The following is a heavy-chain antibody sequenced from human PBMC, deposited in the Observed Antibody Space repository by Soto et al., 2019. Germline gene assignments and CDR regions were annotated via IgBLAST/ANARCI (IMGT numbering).Heavy chain of an antibody. Sequence: ASVKVSCKASGYTFTGYFIHWVRQAPGEGLEWVGYINPNSGVTKYAPRFLGRVTVTRDTSIRTAYMDLNNLRSDDTAVYFCARGGGTILVPLPGGPGTLVTSPQ. D-gene: IGHD6-6*01. J-gene: IGHJ4*02. CDR2: INPNSGVT. CDR3: ARGGGTILVPLP. V-gene: IGHV1-2*02. CDR1: GYTFTGYF.